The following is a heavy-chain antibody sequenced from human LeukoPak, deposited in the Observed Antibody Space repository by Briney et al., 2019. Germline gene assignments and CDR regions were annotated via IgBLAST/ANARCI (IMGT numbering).Heavy chain of an antibody. V-gene: IGHV3-33*08. CDR2: IWYDGSNK. CDR1: GFTFSSYG. D-gene: IGHD3-16*01. J-gene: IGHJ4*02. CDR3: ARDPAWMGLRLGELVGGALN. Sequence: GGSLRLSCAVSGFTFSSYGMHWVRQAPGKGLEWVAVIWYDGSNKYYADSVKGRFTISRDNSKNTLYLQMNSLRAEDTAVYYCARDPAWMGLRLGELVGGALNWGQGTLVTVSS.